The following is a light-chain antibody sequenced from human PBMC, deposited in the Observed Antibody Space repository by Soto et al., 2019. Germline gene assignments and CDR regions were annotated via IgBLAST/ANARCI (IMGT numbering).Light chain of an antibody. CDR3: TSYTSSTLFYV. V-gene: IGLV2-14*03. J-gene: IGLJ1*01. CDR2: DVS. CDR1: RTDVADGYDY. Sequence: QSVLTQPASLSGSPGQSIAISCTGVRTDVADGYDYVSWYQQHPGQAPQLIIYDVSNRPSGVSDRFSGSKSGNTASLTISGLQAEDEAEYYCTSYTSSTLFYVFGTGTKVTVL.